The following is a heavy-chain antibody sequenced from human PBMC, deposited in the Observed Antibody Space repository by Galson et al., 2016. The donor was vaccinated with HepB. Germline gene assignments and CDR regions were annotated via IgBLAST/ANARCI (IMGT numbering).Heavy chain of an antibody. D-gene: IGHD3-10*01. Sequence: SVKVSCKASGYTFTSFHIHWVRQAPGQGLEWMGRIHPSYGITGYAQKFQDRLTMTRETSTRVAYMELNSLKSEDTAVYYCARVGRFQPLGSPHDYYGMDVWGQGTTVIVSS. J-gene: IGHJ6*02. CDR1: GYTFTSFH. CDR3: ARVGRFQPLGSPHDYYGMDV. V-gene: IGHV1-46*01. CDR2: IHPSYGIT.